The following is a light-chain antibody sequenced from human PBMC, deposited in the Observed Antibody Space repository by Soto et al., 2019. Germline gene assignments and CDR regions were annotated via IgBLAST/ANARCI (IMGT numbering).Light chain of an antibody. Sequence: QSALTQPASVSGSPGQSITISCTGTSSTVGGFNVVSWYQQHPGKAPKVIIYEGIKRPSGVSNRFSGSNSGSTASLTISGLQAEDEADYYCGSYVGATTYVFGTGTKLTVL. CDR2: EGI. CDR3: GSYVGATTYV. V-gene: IGLV2-23*01. CDR1: SSTVGGFNV. J-gene: IGLJ1*01.